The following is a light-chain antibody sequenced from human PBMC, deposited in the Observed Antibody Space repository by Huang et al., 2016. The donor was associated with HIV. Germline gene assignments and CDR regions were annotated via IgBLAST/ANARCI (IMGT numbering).Light chain of an antibody. V-gene: IGKV3-15*01. CDR2: GAS. CDR3: QQYNNWPPVT. CDR1: QSVGSN. Sequence: ETVMTQSPATLSVSPVERASLSCRASQSVGSNLAWFQQKPGQAPRLLIYGASYRAAGIPARFSGSGSGREFTLTISSLQSEDSAVYYCQQYNNWPPVTFGGGTKVEIK. J-gene: IGKJ4*01.